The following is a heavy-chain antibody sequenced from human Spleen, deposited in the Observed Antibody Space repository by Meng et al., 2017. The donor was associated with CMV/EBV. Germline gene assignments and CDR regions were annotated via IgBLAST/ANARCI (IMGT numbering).Heavy chain of an antibody. CDR3: ARGEDYYYYYGMDV. V-gene: IGHV1-18*01. J-gene: IGHJ6*02. CDR1: GYTFTSYG. Sequence: ASVKVSCKASGYTFTSYGISWVRQAPGQGLEWMGWISAYNGNTNYAQKLQGRVTMTTDTSTSTAYMELSSLRSEDTAVYYCARGEDYYYYYGMDVWGQGTTVTVSS. CDR2: ISAYNGNT.